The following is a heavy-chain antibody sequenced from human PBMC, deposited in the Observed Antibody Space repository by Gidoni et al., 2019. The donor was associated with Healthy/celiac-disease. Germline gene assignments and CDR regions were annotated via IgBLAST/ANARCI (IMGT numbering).Heavy chain of an antibody. CDR2: IYPGDSDT. Sequence: EVQLVQSGAEVKKPGESLKISCKGSGYSFTSYWIGWVRQMPGKGLEWMGLIYPGDSDTRYSPSFQGQVTISADKSISTAYLQWSSLKASDTAMYYCARQVLDYYDSSIFFDYWGQGTLVTVSS. CDR3: ARQVLDYYDSSIFFDY. CDR1: GYSFTSYW. J-gene: IGHJ4*02. D-gene: IGHD3-22*01. V-gene: IGHV5-51*01.